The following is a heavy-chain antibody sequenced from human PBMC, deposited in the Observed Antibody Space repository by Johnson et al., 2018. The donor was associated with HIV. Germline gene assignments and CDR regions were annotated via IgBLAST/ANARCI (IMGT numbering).Heavy chain of an antibody. CDR3: ARVLIVVVVAAEIDAFDI. CDR2: IDWNGGRQ. V-gene: IGHV3-20*04. D-gene: IGHD2-15*01. Sequence: VQLVESGGGVVRPGGSLRLSCAASGFTFDDYGMSWVRQAPGKGLEWVSGIDWNGGRQGYVDSVKGRFTISRDNAKKSLYLQMNSLRAEDTALYYCARVLIVVVVAAEIDAFDIWGQGTMVTVSS. CDR1: GFTFDDYG. J-gene: IGHJ3*02.